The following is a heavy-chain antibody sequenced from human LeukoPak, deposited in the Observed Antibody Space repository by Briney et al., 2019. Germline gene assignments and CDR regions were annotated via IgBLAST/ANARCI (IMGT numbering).Heavy chain of an antibody. J-gene: IGHJ4*02. V-gene: IGHV1-46*01. CDR1: GYTFTSYY. CDR3: ARDRRITMVRTFGY. CDR2: INPSGGST. D-gene: IGHD3-10*01. Sequence: VASVKASCKASGYTFTSYYMHWVRQAPGQGLEWMGIINPSGGSTSYAQKFQGRATMTRDTSTSTVYMGLSSLRSEDTAVYYCARDRRITMVRTFGYWGQGTLVTVSS.